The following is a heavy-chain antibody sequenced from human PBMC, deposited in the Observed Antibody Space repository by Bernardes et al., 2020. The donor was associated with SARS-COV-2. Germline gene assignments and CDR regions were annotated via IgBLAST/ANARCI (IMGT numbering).Heavy chain of an antibody. CDR2: IYYSGST. D-gene: IGHD6-13*01. CDR3: AKTYSSSFLYFDY. CDR1: GGSIRSSSYY. J-gene: IGHJ4*02. V-gene: IGHV4-39*01. Sequence: SATLRLTCTVSGGSIRSSSYYWGWIRQPPGKGLEWIGSIYYSGSTYYNPSLKSRVTISVDTSKNQFSLKLSSVTAADTAVYYCAKTYSSSFLYFDYWGQGTLVTVSS.